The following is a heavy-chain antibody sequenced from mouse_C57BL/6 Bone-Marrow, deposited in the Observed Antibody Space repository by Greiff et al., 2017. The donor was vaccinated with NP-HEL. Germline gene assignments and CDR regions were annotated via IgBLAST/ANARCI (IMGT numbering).Heavy chain of an antibody. CDR2: ILPGSGST. CDR1: GYTFTGYW. CDR3: ARSPLITTVAPGYWYFDV. D-gene: IGHD1-1*01. V-gene: IGHV1-9*01. Sequence: VKLMESGAELMKPGASVKLSCKATGYTFTGYWIEWVKQRPGHGLEWIGEILPGSGSTNYNEKFKGKATFTADTSSNTAYMQLSSLTTEDSAIYYCARSPLITTVAPGYWYFDVWGTGTTVTVSS. J-gene: IGHJ1*03.